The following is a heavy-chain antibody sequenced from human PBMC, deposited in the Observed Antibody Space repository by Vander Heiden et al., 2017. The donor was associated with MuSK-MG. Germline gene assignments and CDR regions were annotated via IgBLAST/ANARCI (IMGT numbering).Heavy chain of an antibody. CDR1: GFTFSSYE. V-gene: IGHV3-48*03. CDR3: ARVGLYGGDAFDI. J-gene: IGHJ3*02. CDR2: ISSSGSTI. Sequence: EVQLVEAGGGVVQPGGSLRRSCAAAGFTFSSYEMNWVRQAPGKGLEWVSYISSSGSTIYYADSVKGRFTISRDNAKNSLYLQMNSLRAEDTAVYYCARVGLYGGDAFDIWGQGTMVTVSS. D-gene: IGHD2-2*02.